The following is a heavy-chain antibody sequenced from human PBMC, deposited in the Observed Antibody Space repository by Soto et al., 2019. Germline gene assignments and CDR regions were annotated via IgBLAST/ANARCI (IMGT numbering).Heavy chain of an antibody. Sequence: PGGSLRLSCAASGFTVSGKTMYWARQAPGKGLEWVALIAPDASQIYYADSVKGRFTISRDNSKNTLYLQMDSLRAEDTSLYLCATDIHATWLLNTWGQGTLVNVSS. CDR1: GFTVSGKT. D-gene: IGHD2-2*02. V-gene: IGHV3-30-3*01. J-gene: IGHJ5*02. CDR3: ATDIHATWLLNT. CDR2: IAPDASQI.